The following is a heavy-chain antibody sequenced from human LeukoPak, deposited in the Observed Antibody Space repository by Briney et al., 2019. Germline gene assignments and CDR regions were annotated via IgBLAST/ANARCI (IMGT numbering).Heavy chain of an antibody. Sequence: PGGSLRLSCAASRFTFSSYWMNWARQAPGKGLEWVASINHNGNVNYYVDSVKGRFTISRDNAKNSLYQQMSNLRAEDTAVYFCARGGGLDVWGQGATVTVFS. CDR2: INHNGNVN. J-gene: IGHJ6*02. CDR1: RFTFSSYW. D-gene: IGHD3-16*01. V-gene: IGHV3-7*03. CDR3: ARGGGLDV.